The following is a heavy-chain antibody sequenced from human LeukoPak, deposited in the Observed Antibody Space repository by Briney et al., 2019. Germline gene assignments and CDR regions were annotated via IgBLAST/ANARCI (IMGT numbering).Heavy chain of an antibody. J-gene: IGHJ4*02. V-gene: IGHV3-30*02. CDR2: IRYDGSNK. CDR3: ARDRFPYSTSCYFDY. Sequence: GGSLRLSCAASGFTFSSYGMPWVRQAPGKGLEWVAFIRYDGSNKYYADSVKGRFTISRDNSKNTLYLQMNSLRAEDTAVYYCARDRFPYSTSCYFDYWGQGTLVTVSS. CDR1: GFTFSSYG. D-gene: IGHD2-2*01.